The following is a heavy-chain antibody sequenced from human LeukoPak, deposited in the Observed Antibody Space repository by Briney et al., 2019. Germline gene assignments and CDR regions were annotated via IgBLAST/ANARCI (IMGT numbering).Heavy chain of an antibody. Sequence: GGSLRLSCAASGFTFSTHAMHWVRQAPGKGLEWGAFISYDGSKKTYTDSVKGRFTISRGNSQNTLYLQMNSLRAEDTAVYYCAKDLSEKYTSDYWGQGTLVTVSS. CDR1: GFTFSTHA. CDR2: ISYDGSKK. J-gene: IGHJ4*02. V-gene: IGHV3-30*04. CDR3: AKDLSEKYTSDY. D-gene: IGHD1-26*01.